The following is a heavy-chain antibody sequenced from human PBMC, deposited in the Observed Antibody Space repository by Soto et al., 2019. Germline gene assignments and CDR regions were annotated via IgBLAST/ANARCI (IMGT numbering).Heavy chain of an antibody. V-gene: IGHV1-69*06. J-gene: IGHJ6*02. D-gene: IGHD3-9*01. CDR2: IIPIFGTA. Sequence: QVQLVQSGAEVKKPGSSVKVSCKASGGTFSSYAISWVRQAPGQGLEWMGGIIPIFGTANYAQKFQGRVTITADKSTSTAYMELSSLRSEDTAVYYCARQEEDSLTGYSLGGYYYYGMDVWGQGPTVTVSS. CDR1: GGTFSSYA. CDR3: ARQEEDSLTGYSLGGYYYYGMDV.